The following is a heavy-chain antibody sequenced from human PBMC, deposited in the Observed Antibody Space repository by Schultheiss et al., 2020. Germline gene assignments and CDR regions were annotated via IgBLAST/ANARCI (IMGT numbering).Heavy chain of an antibody. J-gene: IGHJ5*02. V-gene: IGHV2-26*01. Sequence: SGPTLVKPTQTLTLTCTFSGFSLSTSGMCVSWIRQPPGKALEWLAHIFSNDEKSYSTSLKSRLTISKDTSKSQVVLTMTNMDPVDTATYYCARNVITMVRKEGRWELNWFDPWGQGTLVTVSS. CDR2: IFSNDEK. CDR3: ARNVITMVRKEGRWELNWFDP. D-gene: IGHD3-10*01. CDR1: GFSLSTSGMC.